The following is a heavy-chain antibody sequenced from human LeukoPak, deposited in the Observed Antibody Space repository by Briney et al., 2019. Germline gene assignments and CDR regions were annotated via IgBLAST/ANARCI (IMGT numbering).Heavy chain of an antibody. J-gene: IGHJ4*02. CDR3: AREAVEMATGPLDY. CDR1: GGTFSGYA. V-gene: IGHV1-69*05. D-gene: IGHD5-24*01. Sequence: SVKVSCKASGGTFSGYAISWVRQAPGQGLEWMGGIIPIFGTANYAQKFQGRVTITTDESTSTAYMELSSLRSEDTAVYYCAREAVEMATGPLDYWGQGTLVTVSS. CDR2: IIPIFGTA.